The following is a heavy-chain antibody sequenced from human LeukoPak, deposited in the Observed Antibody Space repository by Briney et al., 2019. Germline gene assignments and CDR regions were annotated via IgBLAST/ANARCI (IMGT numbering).Heavy chain of an antibody. D-gene: IGHD2-2*01. Sequence: GGSLRLSCAASGCTFSGYAMNWVRQAPGKGLEWVSTTTSGGGSTYYADSVKGRFTISRDNSKNTLYLQMNSLRAEDTAVYYCAKAASSLEYYFDYWGQGTLVTVSS. CDR2: TTSGGGST. CDR3: AKAASSLEYYFDY. V-gene: IGHV3-23*01. J-gene: IGHJ4*02. CDR1: GCTFSGYA.